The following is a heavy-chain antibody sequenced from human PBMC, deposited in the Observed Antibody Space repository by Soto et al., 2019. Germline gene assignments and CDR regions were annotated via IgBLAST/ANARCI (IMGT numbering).Heavy chain of an antibody. CDR1: GYTFTSYD. CDR2: MNPNSGNT. J-gene: IGHJ6*02. V-gene: IGHV1-8*01. D-gene: IGHD1-1*01. Sequence: QVQVVQSGAEVKKPGASVKVSCKASGYTFTSYDINWVRQATGQGLGWMGWMNPNSGNTGYAQKFQGRVTMTRNTTIGTAYMELSSLRSEDTAVYYCAREGTGTTSMDVWGQGTTVTVSS. CDR3: AREGTGTTSMDV.